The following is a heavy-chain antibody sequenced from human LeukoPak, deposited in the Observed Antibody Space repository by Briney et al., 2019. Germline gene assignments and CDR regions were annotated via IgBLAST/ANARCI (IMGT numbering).Heavy chain of an antibody. J-gene: IGHJ6*03. CDR2: IRGSGGST. D-gene: IGHD5-12*01. Sequence: GGSLRLSCAASGFTFSSYAMSWVRQAPGKGLEWVSAIRGSGGSTSYADSVKGRFTISRDNSKNTLYLQMNSLRAEDTAVYYCAKGGATIDYYYYYMDIWGKGTTVTVSS. CDR3: AKGGATIDYYYYYMDI. V-gene: IGHV3-23*01. CDR1: GFTFSSYA.